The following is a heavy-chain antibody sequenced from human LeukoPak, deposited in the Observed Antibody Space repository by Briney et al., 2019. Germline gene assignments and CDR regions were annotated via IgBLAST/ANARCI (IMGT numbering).Heavy chain of an antibody. Sequence: PSETLSLTCTVSGGSISSGDYYWSWIRQPPGKGLEWIGYIYYSGSTYYNPSLKSRVTISVDTSKNQFSLKLSSVTAADMAVYYCARGGLEYQLLSYFDYWGQGTLVTVSS. D-gene: IGHD2-2*01. J-gene: IGHJ4*02. CDR3: ARGGLEYQLLSYFDY. V-gene: IGHV4-30-4*02. CDR2: IYYSGST. CDR1: GGSISSGDYY.